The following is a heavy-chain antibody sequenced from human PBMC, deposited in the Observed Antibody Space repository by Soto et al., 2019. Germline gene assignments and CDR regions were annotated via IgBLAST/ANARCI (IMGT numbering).Heavy chain of an antibody. D-gene: IGHD6-19*01. J-gene: IGHJ4*01. CDR1: GDSVSSNSAA. V-gene: IGHV6-1*01. Sequence: SQTLSLTCAISGDSVSSNSAAWNWIRQSPSGGLEWLGRTYYRSKWYNDYAVSVKSRITINPDTSKNQFSLQLNSVTPEDTAVYYCARAKYTSSPFFDYWGHGTLVTVSS. CDR2: TYYRSKWYN. CDR3: ARAKYTSSPFFDY.